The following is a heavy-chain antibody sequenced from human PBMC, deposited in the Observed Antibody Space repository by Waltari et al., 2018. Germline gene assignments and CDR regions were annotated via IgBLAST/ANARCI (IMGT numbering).Heavy chain of an antibody. CDR2: INYSGTT. J-gene: IGHJ4*02. CDR3: ARTYLYYGSGRSELDY. Sequence: QVRLQQWGAGVLKPSENLSLTCAIYSQSLNAYYWTWIRQFPGGGLEWIGDINYSGTTNYNPSLSSHVTMSVDASKNHFAIKMSSLTAADTAMYYCARTYLYYGSGRSELDYWGRGTLVTVSS. V-gene: IGHV4-34*02. CDR1: SQSLNAYY. D-gene: IGHD3-10*01.